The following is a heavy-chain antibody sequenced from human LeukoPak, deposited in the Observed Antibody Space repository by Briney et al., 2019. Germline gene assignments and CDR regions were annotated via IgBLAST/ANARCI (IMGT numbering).Heavy chain of an antibody. CDR2: ISSGSSYT. V-gene: IGHV3-11*06. CDR3: ARGGSYSDSHFFDY. CDR1: GFTVSSNY. J-gene: IGHJ4*02. D-gene: IGHD1-26*01. Sequence: GGSLRLSCAASGFTVSSNYMSWVREAPGKGLEWVSYISSGSSYTNYADSVKGRFTVSRDNAKNSLYLQMNSLRAEDTAVYYCARGGSYSDSHFFDYWGQGTLVTVSS.